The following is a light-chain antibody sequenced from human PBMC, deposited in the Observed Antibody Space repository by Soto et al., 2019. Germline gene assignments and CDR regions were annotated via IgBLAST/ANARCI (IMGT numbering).Light chain of an antibody. V-gene: IGKV3-20*01. Sequence: EIVLTQSPGTLSLSPGERATLSCRASQSVGSSLSWYQQKPGQAPRILFYGASNRATAIPDRFSGSGFGTDFTLTITRLEPEDFAVYYCQQYGDSPQTFGPGTKVEI. J-gene: IGKJ1*01. CDR1: QSVGSS. CDR3: QQYGDSPQT. CDR2: GAS.